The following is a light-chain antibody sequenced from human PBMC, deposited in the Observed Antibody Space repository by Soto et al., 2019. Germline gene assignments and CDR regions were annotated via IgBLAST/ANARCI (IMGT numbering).Light chain of an antibody. CDR2: AAS. CDR3: QQANSFPFT. J-gene: IGKJ5*01. CDR1: QGISSW. Sequence: DIHITHXPPSXXSSXXYTITXXXRASQGISSWLAWYQQKPGKAPKLLIYAASSLQSGVPSRFSGSGSGTDFTLTISSLQPEDFATYYCQQANSFPFTFGQGTRLEIK. V-gene: IGKV1D-12*01.